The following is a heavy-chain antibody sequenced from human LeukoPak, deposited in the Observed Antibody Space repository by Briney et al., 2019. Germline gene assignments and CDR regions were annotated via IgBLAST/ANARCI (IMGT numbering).Heavy chain of an antibody. CDR3: ARRSYSHGYSDYFDY. CDR1: GGSISSYY. CDR2: IYYSGST. Sequence: SETLSLTCPVSGGSISSYYWSWLRPPPAKGLEWIGYIYYSGSTNYNPSLKRRVTISIVTSKNQFSLKLSSVTAADTAVYYCARRSYSHGYSDYFDYWGQGTLVTVSS. V-gene: IGHV4-59*08. D-gene: IGHD5-18*01. J-gene: IGHJ4*02.